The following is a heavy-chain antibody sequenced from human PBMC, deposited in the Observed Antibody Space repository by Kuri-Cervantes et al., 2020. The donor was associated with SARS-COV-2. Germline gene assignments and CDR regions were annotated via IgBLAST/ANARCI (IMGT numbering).Heavy chain of an antibody. J-gene: IGHJ4*02. D-gene: IGHD4-17*01. CDR1: GFTLSSYG. Sequence: GGSLRLSCAASGFTLSSYGMQWVRQAPGKGLEWVSYISSSSSTIYYADSVKGRFTISRDNAKNSLYLQMNSLRDEDTAVYYCARDGVKDDYGFSSYWGQGTLVTVSS. CDR2: ISSSSSTI. V-gene: IGHV3-48*02. CDR3: ARDGVKDDYGFSSY.